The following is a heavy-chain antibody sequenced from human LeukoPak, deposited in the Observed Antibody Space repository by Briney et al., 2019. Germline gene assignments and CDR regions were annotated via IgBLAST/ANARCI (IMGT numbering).Heavy chain of an antibody. J-gene: IGHJ6*04. Sequence: SVKVSCKASGGTFSSYAISWVRQAPGQGLEWMGGIIPIFGIANYAQKFQGRVTITADESTSTAYMELSSLRSEDTAVYYCARVGIYGDYEEYYGMDVWGKGTTVTVSS. CDR3: ARVGIYGDYEEYYGMDV. CDR1: GGTFSSYA. D-gene: IGHD4-17*01. CDR2: IIPIFGIA. V-gene: IGHV1-69*01.